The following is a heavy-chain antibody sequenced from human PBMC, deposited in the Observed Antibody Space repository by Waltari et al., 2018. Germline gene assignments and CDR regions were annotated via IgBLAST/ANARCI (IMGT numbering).Heavy chain of an antibody. Sequence: QVQLVESGGGVVQPGRSLRLSCAASGFTFSSYAMPWVRPAPGKGLEWVAVISYDGSNKYYADSVKGRFTISRDNSKNTLYLQMNSLRAEDTAVYYCARDRGIVGATPQDYWGQGTLVTVSS. V-gene: IGHV3-30-3*01. CDR3: ARDRGIVGATPQDY. CDR2: ISYDGSNK. D-gene: IGHD1-26*01. J-gene: IGHJ4*02. CDR1: GFTFSSYA.